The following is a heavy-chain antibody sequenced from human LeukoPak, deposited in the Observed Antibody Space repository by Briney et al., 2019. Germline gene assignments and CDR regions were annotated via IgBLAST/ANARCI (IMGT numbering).Heavy chain of an antibody. CDR3: ARDNIVVVVAATRYYFDY. CDR2: INPSGGST. J-gene: IGHJ4*02. V-gene: IGHV1-46*01. Sequence: ASVKVSCKASGYTFTSYYMHWVRQAPGQGLEWMEIINPSGGSTSYAQKFQGRVTMTRDTSTSTVYMELSSLRSEDTAVYYCARDNIVVVVAATRYYFDYWGQGTLVTVSS. D-gene: IGHD2-15*01. CDR1: GYTFTSYY.